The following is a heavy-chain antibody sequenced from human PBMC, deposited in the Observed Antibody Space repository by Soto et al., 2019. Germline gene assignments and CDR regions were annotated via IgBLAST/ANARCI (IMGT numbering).Heavy chain of an antibody. CDR3: ARGDSLEWLLLGGFDY. J-gene: IGHJ4*02. Sequence: QVQLQESGPGLVKPSQTLSLTCTVSGGSISSGDYYWSWIRQPPGKGLEWIGYIYYSGSTYYNPSLKSRVTISVDTSKNQFSLKLSSVTAADTAVYYCARGDSLEWLLLGGFDYWGQGTLVTVSS. CDR2: IYYSGST. CDR1: GGSISSGDYY. V-gene: IGHV4-30-4*01. D-gene: IGHD3-3*01.